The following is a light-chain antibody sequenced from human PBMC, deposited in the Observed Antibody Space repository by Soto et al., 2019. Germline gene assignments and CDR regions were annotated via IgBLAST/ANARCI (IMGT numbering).Light chain of an antibody. V-gene: IGLV1-40*01. Sequence: QSVLTQPPSVSGAPGQRVTISCTGASSDLGAGFDVHWYQQLPGTAPKLMIYEGSKRPSGVSHRFSGSQSGNTASLAISGLQAEDEADYYCCSYAGSKTYVFGTGTKVTVL. CDR1: SSDLGAGFD. J-gene: IGLJ1*01. CDR2: EGS. CDR3: CSYAGSKTYV.